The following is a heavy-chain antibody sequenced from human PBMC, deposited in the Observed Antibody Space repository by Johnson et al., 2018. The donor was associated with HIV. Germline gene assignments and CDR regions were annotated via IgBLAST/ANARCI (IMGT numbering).Heavy chain of an antibody. CDR3: ASSFRCGGDCAGAFDI. J-gene: IGHJ3*02. CDR2: ISWNSGSI. V-gene: IGHV3-9*01. Sequence: EVQLVESGGGLVQPGRSLRLSCAASGFTFDDYAMHWVRHAPGKGLEWVSGISWNSGSIGYAASVTGRFTISRDNAKNSLYLQMNRLRAEDTAVYYCASSFRCGGDCAGAFDIWGQGTMVTVSS. CDR1: GFTFDDYA. D-gene: IGHD2-21*02.